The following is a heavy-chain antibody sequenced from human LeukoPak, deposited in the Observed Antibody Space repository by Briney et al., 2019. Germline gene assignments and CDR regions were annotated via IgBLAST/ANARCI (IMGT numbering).Heavy chain of an antibody. CDR3: AKDTPTTGYHLDS. V-gene: IGHV3-30*02. Sequence: GGSLRLSCAASGFTFSSYWMSWVRQAPGKGLEWVAFIRYDGSDKSYADSVKGRFTISRDNSENTLYLQINSLRVEDTAVYYCAKDTPTTGYHLDSWGQGTLVTVSS. D-gene: IGHD1-1*01. J-gene: IGHJ4*02. CDR2: IRYDGSDK. CDR1: GFTFSSYW.